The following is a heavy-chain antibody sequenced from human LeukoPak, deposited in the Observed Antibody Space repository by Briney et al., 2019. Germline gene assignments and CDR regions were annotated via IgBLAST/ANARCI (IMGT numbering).Heavy chain of an antibody. D-gene: IGHD3-9*01. CDR3: ARHVESYDILTGTSRYYGMDV. J-gene: IGHJ6*02. CDR2: IYPGDSDT. V-gene: IGHV5-51*01. Sequence: KSGESLKISCKGSGYSFTSYWTGWVRQMPGKGLEWMGIIYPGDSDTRYSPSFQGQVTISADKSISTAYLQWSSLKASDTAMYYCARHVESYDILTGTSRYYGMDVWGQGTTVTVSS. CDR1: GYSFTSYW.